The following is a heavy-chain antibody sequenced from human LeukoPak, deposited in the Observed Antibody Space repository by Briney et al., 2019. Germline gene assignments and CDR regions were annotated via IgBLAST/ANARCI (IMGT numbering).Heavy chain of an antibody. CDR3: ARDPLGYGNFDY. V-gene: IGHV4-31*03. Sequence: SQTLSLTCTVSGGSISSGDYYWSWLRQHPGKGLEWIGYIYYSGTTYYNPSLNSRVTISVDTSENQFSLKLSSVTAADTAVYYCARDPLGYGNFDYWGQGTLVTVSS. CDR1: GGSISSGDYY. CDR2: IYYSGTT. D-gene: IGHD5-12*01. J-gene: IGHJ4*02.